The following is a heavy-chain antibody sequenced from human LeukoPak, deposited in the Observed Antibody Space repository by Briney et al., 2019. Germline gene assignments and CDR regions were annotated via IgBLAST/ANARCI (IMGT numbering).Heavy chain of an antibody. D-gene: IGHD1-1*01. CDR1: GFTFSTYN. Sequence: GGSLRLSCAASGFTFSTYNMNWVRRAPGKGLEWVSSISSGSGYIYYADSVKGRFIISRDNAKNSLYLQMNSLRAEDTAVYYCAREGGGIDYWGQGTLVTVFS. J-gene: IGHJ4*02. CDR2: ISSGSGYI. CDR3: AREGGGIDY. V-gene: IGHV3-21*01.